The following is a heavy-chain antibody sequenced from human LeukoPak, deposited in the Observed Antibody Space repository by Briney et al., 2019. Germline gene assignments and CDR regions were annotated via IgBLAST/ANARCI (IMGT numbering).Heavy chain of an antibody. V-gene: IGHV2-5*02. Sequence: SGPTLVNPTQTLTLTCTFSGFSLTKREVGVGSVRLPPGKALEWLALIYWDDDKYYSPSLKTRLTITKDTSKNQVGLALNHMDRVYAGTYVRAPGAGDYGDFALWGPGSLVTVSS. CDR1: GFSLTKREVG. CDR2: IYWDDDK. J-gene: IGHJ4*02. D-gene: IGHD4-17*01. CDR3: APGAGDYGDFAL.